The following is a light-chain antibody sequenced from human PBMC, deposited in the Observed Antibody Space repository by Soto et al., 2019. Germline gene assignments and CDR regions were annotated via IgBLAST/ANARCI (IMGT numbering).Light chain of an antibody. V-gene: IGKV3-20*01. Sequence: EIVLTQSPGTLSSSPGERATLSCRASQSVSSSYLAWYQQKPGQAPRLLIYGASSRATGIPDRFSGSGSGTDFTLTISRLEPEDFAVYYCQQYGNSRITFGQGTRLEIK. CDR2: GAS. J-gene: IGKJ5*01. CDR1: QSVSSSY. CDR3: QQYGNSRIT.